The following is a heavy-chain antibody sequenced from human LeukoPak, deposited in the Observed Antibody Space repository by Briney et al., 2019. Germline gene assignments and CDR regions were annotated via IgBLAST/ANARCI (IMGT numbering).Heavy chain of an antibody. CDR2: IYPGDSDT. V-gene: IGHV5-51*01. CDR3: ARQASSWYVPLDY. CDR1: GYSFTSYW. D-gene: IGHD6-13*01. J-gene: IGHJ4*02. Sequence: GESLKISCKGSGYSFTSYWIGWVRQMPGKGLEWMGIIYPGDSDTRYSPSFQGQVTISADKSISTAHLQWSSLKASDTAMYYCARQASSWYVPLDYWGQGTLVTVSS.